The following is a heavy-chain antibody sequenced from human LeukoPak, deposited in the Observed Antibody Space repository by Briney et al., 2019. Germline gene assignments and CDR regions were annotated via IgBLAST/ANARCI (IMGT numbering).Heavy chain of an antibody. V-gene: IGHV4-59*08. D-gene: IGHD1-14*01. Sequence: SETLSLTCTVSGGSISGSYWSWIRQPPGKGLEWIAYINDSGTTSYNPSLESRVTISVDTSKKQFSLKVNSVTAADTAVYYCARREAVLTGYFDYWGQGTLVTVSS. CDR2: INDSGTT. J-gene: IGHJ4*02. CDR1: GGSISGSY. CDR3: ARREAVLTGYFDY.